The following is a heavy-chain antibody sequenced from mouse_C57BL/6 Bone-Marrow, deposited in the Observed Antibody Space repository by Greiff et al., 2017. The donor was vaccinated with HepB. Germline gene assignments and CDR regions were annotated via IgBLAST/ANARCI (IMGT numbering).Heavy chain of an antibody. D-gene: IGHD1-1*01. V-gene: IGHV1-61*01. J-gene: IGHJ1*03. CDR3: AVDYYGSSPWYFDV. Sequence: QVQLQQPGAELVRPGSSVKLSCKASGYTFTSYWMDWVKQRPGQGLEWIGNIYPSDSETHHNQKFKDKATLTVDKSSSTAYMQLSSLTSEDSAVYYCAVDYYGSSPWYFDVWGTGTTVTVAS. CDR1: GYTFTSYW. CDR2: IYPSDSET.